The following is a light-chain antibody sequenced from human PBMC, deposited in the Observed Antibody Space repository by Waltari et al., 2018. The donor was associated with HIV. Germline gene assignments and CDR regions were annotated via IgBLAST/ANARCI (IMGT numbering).Light chain of an antibody. V-gene: IGKV3-20*01. J-gene: IGKJ2*01. CDR3: QHYGSSPPIT. CDR2: AAA. CDR1: QSIRSAH. Sequence: DIVLTQSPGTLSLSPRERATLSCRASQSIRSAHLAWYQQRLGQTPRLLIYAAATRATDIPDRFSGSGSETDFTLTISSLEPEDFAVYYCQHYGSSPPITFGQGTKLEIK.